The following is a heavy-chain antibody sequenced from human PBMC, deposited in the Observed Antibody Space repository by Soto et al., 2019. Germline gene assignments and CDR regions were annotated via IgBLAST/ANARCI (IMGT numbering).Heavy chain of an antibody. J-gene: IGHJ3*02. Sequence: ASVKVSCKASGGTFSSYAISWVRQAPGQGLEWMGGIIPIFGTANYAQKFQGRVTITADESTSTAYMELSSLRSEDTAVYYCARDSNYYDSNGYYYVHDAFDIWGQGTMVTVSS. CDR2: IIPIFGTA. V-gene: IGHV1-69*13. CDR1: GGTFSSYA. D-gene: IGHD3-22*01. CDR3: ARDSNYYDSNGYYYVHDAFDI.